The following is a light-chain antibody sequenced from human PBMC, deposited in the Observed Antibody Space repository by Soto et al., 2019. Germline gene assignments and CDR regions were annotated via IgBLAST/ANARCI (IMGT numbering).Light chain of an antibody. CDR2: EVT. J-gene: IGLJ2*01. CDR3: SLYTSSNTLVI. CDR1: SSDVGGYNY. V-gene: IGLV2-14*01. Sequence: QSALAQPASVSGSHGQSITISCTGTSSDVGGYNYVSWYQHHPGKAPKLLIYEVTNRPSGVSYRFSGSKSGNTASLTISGLQAEDEADYYCSLYTSSNTLVIFGGGTKLTVL.